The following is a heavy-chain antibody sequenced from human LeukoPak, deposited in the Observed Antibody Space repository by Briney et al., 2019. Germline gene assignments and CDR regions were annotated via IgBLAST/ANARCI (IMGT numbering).Heavy chain of an antibody. CDR2: IIPIFGTP. D-gene: IGHD3-22*01. J-gene: IGHJ3*02. Sequence: SVKVSCKASGGTFSTYTITWVRQAPGQGLEWMGGIIPIFGTPNYAQKFQGRVTITADESTSTAYMELSSLRSEDTAVYYCVARSYYYDSSGYYLDIWGQGTMVTVSS. CDR3: VARSYYYDSSGYYLDI. V-gene: IGHV1-69*13. CDR1: GGTFSTYT.